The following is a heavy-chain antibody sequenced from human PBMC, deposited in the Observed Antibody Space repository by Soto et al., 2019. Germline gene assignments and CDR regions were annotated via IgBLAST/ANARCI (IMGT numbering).Heavy chain of an antibody. CDR2: IYRTGTT. V-gene: IGHV4-4*02. CDR1: GGSISSGNW. CDR3: ARDLAEAGRKGLDY. J-gene: IGHJ4*02. Sequence: QVQLQESGPGLVKPSGTLSLTCAVSGGSISSGNWWTWVRQPPGKGREWIGEIYRTGTTNYNPSLNSRVTISVDKSNNQFSLKLKSVTAADTAVYYCARDLAEAGRKGLDYWGQGTLVTVSS. D-gene: IGHD6-19*01.